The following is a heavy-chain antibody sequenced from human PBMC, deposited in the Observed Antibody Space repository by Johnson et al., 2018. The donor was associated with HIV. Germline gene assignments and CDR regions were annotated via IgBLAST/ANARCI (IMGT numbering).Heavy chain of an antibody. Sequence: QVQLVESGGGVVQPGRSLRLSCAASGFTFSSYAMHWVRQAPGKGLEWVAFISYDGSNKYYANSVKGRFTISRDNSKNTLYLQMDSLRAEDTAVYYCAREGLYVGGTLGAFDIWGQGTMVTVSS. CDR3: AREGLYVGGTLGAFDI. J-gene: IGHJ3*02. CDR2: ISYDGSNK. D-gene: IGHD3-16*01. CDR1: GFTFSSYA. V-gene: IGHV3-30*14.